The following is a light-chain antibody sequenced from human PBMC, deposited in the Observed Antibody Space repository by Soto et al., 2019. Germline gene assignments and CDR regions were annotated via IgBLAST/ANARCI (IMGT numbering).Light chain of an antibody. CDR1: QSVNSY. J-gene: IGKJ4*01. CDR3: QQRTNWPLT. V-gene: IGKV3-11*01. Sequence: EIVLTQSPATLSLSPGERATLSCRASQSVNSYLVWYQQKPGQAPRLLIYDASNRATGIPARFSGSGSATDFTLTISSLEPEDFAVYYCQQRTNWPLTFGGGTKVEIK. CDR2: DAS.